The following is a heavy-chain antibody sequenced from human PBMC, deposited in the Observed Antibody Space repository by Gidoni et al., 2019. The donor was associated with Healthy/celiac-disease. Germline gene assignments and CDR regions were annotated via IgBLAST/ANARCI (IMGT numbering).Heavy chain of an antibody. CDR3: AREYTAMVISPFDY. CDR1: GYAFPSYY. Sequence: QVQLVQSGAEVKKPGASVKVSCKASGYAFPSYYMHWVRQAPGQGLEWLGIINPSGGSTSYAQKFQGRVTMNRDTSTSTVYMEMSSLRSEDTAVYYCAREYTAMVISPFDYWGQGTLVTVSS. V-gene: IGHV1-46*03. D-gene: IGHD5-18*01. CDR2: INPSGGST. J-gene: IGHJ4*02.